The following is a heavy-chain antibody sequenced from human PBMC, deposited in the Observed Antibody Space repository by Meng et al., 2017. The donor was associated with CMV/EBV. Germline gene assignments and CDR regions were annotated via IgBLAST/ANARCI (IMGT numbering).Heavy chain of an antibody. CDR2: IKQDGSEK. J-gene: IGHJ4*02. V-gene: IGHV3-7*01. D-gene: IGHD3-10*01. Sequence: GESLKISCAASGFTFSSYWMSWVRQAPGKGLEWVANIKQDGSEKYYVDSVKGRFTISRDNAKNSLYLQMNSLRAEDTAVYYCAGTTSTYYYGSGRVRWGQGTLVTVSS. CDR3: AGTTSTYYYGSGRVR. CDR1: GFTFSSYW.